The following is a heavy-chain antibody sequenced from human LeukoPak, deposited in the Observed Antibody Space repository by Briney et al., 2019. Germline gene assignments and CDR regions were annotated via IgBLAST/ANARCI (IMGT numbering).Heavy chain of an antibody. CDR3: ARADSSGYHFDY. Sequence: GGFLRLSCAASGFTFSSYDMHWVRQATGKGLEWVSAIGTAGDTYYPGSVEGRFTISRENAKNSLYLQMNSLRAGDTAVYYCARADSSGYHFDYWGQGTLVTVSS. CDR2: IGTAGDT. V-gene: IGHV3-13*01. CDR1: GFTFSSYD. J-gene: IGHJ4*02. D-gene: IGHD3-22*01.